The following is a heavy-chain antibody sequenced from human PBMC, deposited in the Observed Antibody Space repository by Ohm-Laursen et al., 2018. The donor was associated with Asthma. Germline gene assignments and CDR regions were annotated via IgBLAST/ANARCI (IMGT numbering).Heavy chain of an antibody. CDR1: GFTFSSYA. J-gene: IGHJ4*02. CDR2: ISYDGSNI. Sequence: SLRLSCTASGFTFSSYAMHWVRQAPGKGLEWVAFISYDGSNIYYGDSVKGRFTVFRDNSNYILYLQMNSLRAEDMAVYYCARDNFAFWIGSPPDYWGQGTLVTVSS. CDR3: ARDNFAFWIGSPPDY. V-gene: IGHV3-30*03. D-gene: IGHD3-3*01.